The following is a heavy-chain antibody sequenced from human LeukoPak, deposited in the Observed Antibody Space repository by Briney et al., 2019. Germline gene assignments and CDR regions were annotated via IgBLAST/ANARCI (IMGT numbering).Heavy chain of an antibody. V-gene: IGHV3-21*01. Sequence: GGSLRLSCAASGFTFSSYSMNWVRQAPGKGLEWVSSISSSSSYIYYADSVKGRFTISTDNAKNSLYLQMNSLSAEDTSVYYCARDQVYSGYDFFDYWGQGTLVTVSS. D-gene: IGHD5-12*01. CDR2: ISSSSSYI. CDR3: ARDQVYSGYDFFDY. CDR1: GFTFSSYS. J-gene: IGHJ4*02.